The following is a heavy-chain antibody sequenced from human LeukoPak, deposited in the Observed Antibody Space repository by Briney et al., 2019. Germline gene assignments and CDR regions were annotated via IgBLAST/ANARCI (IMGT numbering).Heavy chain of an antibody. D-gene: IGHD5-18*01. V-gene: IGHV3-30-3*01. CDR3: ARSLPVDTATDHYYGMDV. CDR2: ISYDGSNK. Sequence: AGGSLRLSCAASGFTFSSYAMHWVRQAPGKGLEWVAVISYDGSNKYYADSVKGRFTISRDNSKNTLYLQMNSLRAEDTAVYYCARSLPVDTATDHYYGMDVWGQGTTVTVSS. J-gene: IGHJ6*02. CDR1: GFTFSSYA.